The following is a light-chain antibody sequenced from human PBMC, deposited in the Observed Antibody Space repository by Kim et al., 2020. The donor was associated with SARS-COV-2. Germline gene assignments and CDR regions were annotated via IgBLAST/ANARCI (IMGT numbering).Light chain of an antibody. J-gene: IGKJ1*01. CDR2: GAS. CDR3: QHYNNWPPWT. CDR1: QSVSND. V-gene: IGKV3-15*01. Sequence: EIVMTQSPATLSVSPGERATLSCRASQSVSNDLAWYQQKPGQAPRLLIYGASTRATGIPARFSGGGSGTEFTLTISSLQSEDFAVYYCQHYNNWPPWTFGQGTKVDIK.